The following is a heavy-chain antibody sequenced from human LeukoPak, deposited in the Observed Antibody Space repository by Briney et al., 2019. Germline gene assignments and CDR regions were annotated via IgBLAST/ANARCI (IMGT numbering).Heavy chain of an antibody. CDR2: IFPGDSHP. CDR3: ARHWPDSAYYYGMDV. J-gene: IGHJ6*02. CDR1: GYRFTNYC. D-gene: IGHD3-10*01. Sequence: GASPQFPCQGSGYRFTNYCIGWVRPIPGKGREWMGMIFPGDSHPRYTPSFQGQVPISADKSITTAYLQWSSLQASHPPMYYCARHWPDSAYYYGMDVWGQGTTVTVSS. V-gene: IGHV5-51*01.